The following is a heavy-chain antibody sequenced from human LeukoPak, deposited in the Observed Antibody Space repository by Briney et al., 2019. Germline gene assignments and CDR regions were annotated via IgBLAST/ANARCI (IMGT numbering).Heavy chain of an antibody. J-gene: IGHJ4*02. V-gene: IGHV3-30-3*01. D-gene: IGHD4-17*01. Sequence: PGGSLRLSCAASGFTFNTYAIHWIRQAPGKGLEWVAVISYDGFNEYYADSVRVRFTISRDNSKDMLYLQMNSLKTEATSLYSSARDKPYGDSEEDWGQGSLVTVS. CDR1: GFTFNTYA. CDR3: ARDKPYGDSEED. CDR2: ISYDGFNE.